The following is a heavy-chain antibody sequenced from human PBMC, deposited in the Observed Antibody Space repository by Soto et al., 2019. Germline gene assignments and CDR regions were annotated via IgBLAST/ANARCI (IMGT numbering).Heavy chain of an antibody. J-gene: IGHJ4*02. CDR3: ARITKAAAGTDYFDY. V-gene: IGHV1-69*13. CDR1: GGTFSSYA. Sequence: GASVKVSCKASGGTFSSYAISWVRQAPGQGLDWMGVIIPIFGTSNYAQKFQRRVTITADEPTRTAYMELSSLRSEDTAVYYCARITKAAAGTDYFDYWGQGTMVTVSS. D-gene: IGHD6-13*01. CDR2: IIPIFGTS.